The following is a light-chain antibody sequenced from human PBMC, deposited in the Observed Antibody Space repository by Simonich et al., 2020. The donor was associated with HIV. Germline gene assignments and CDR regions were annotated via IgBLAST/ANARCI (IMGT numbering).Light chain of an antibody. CDR2: EAN. V-gene: IGLV2-23*01. CDR3: CSYAGSTTFWV. CDR1: SSDVGKYNL. Sequence: QSALTQPASVSGSPGQSITISCTGSSSDVGKYNLVSWYQQRPGKAPKVMIYEANTRPSGVSNRFSGSNSGNTATLTISGLQAEDEADYFCCSYAGSTTFWVFGGGTKLTVL. J-gene: IGLJ3*02.